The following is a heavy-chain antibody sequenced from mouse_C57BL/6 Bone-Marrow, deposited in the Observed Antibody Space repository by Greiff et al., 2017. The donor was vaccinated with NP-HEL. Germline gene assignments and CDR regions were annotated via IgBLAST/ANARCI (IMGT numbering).Heavy chain of an antibody. D-gene: IGHD1-1*01. CDR2: INPNNGGT. CDR3: VTTVVATPVSDWYFDV. CDR1: GYTFTDYN. V-gene: IGHV1-18*01. Sequence: VQLQQSGPELVKPGASVKIPCKASGYTFTDYNMDWVKQSHGKSLEWIGDINPNNGGTNYNQKFQGKATLTVDKSSSTAYMELRSLTSEDTAVYYCVTTVVATPVSDWYFDVWGTGTTVTVSS. J-gene: IGHJ1*03.